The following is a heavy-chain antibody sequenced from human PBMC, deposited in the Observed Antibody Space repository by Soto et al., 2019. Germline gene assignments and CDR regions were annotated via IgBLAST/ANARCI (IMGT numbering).Heavy chain of an antibody. CDR2: INPNSGGT. V-gene: IGHV1-2*04. CDR3: ARDGAIAAAGTPHYYYYMDV. Sequence: ASVKVSCKASGYTFTGYYMHWVRQAPGQGLEWMGWINPNSGGTNYAQKFQGWVTMTRDTSISTAYMELSRLRSDDTAVYYCARDGAIAAAGTPHYYYYMDVWGKGTTVTVSS. D-gene: IGHD6-13*01. J-gene: IGHJ6*03. CDR1: GYTFTGYY.